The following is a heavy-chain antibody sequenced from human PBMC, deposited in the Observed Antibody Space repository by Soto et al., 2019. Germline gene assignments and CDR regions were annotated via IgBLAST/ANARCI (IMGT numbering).Heavy chain of an antibody. CDR2: IKDGGIT. Sequence: QVQLQQWGAGLLKPSETLSLTCAVYGGSVNGYFWSWIRQPPEKGLEWIGEIKDGGITNYSTSLKSRVTISADTSKNQFFLTLKSVPAADTAVYYCARGQVAIVATHWDQGTLVTVSS. J-gene: IGHJ1*01. CDR3: ARGQVAIVATH. D-gene: IGHD5-12*01. CDR1: GGSVNGYF. V-gene: IGHV4-34*01.